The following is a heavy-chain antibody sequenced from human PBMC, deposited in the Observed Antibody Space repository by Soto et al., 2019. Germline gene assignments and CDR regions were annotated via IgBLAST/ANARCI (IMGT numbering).Heavy chain of an antibody. V-gene: IGHV1-2*04. J-gene: IGHJ6*02. D-gene: IGHD6-13*01. CDR3: ARGADSSSWYMDYYYYGMDV. Sequence: ASLKVSFKASVSTSTASYMHWLRQAPGQGLEWMGWINPNSGGTNYEQKFQGWVTMTRDTSISTAYMELSRLRSDDTAVYYCARGADSSSWYMDYYYYGMDVWGQGTTVTVSS. CDR1: VSTSTASY. CDR2: INPNSGGT.